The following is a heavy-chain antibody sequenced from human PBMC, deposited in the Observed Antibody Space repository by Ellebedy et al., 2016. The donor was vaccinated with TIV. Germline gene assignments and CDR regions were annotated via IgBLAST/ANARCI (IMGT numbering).Heavy chain of an antibody. CDR3: ARDHPHSSGWYFFDY. CDR1: GYTFTIYG. Sequence: AASVKVSCKASGYTFTIYGISWVRQAPGQGLEWMGWISAYNGNRKYTQKLQGRVTMTTDTSTSTAYMELRSLRSDDTAVYYCARDHPHSSGWYFFDYWGQGTPVTVSS. D-gene: IGHD6-19*01. CDR2: ISAYNGNR. J-gene: IGHJ4*02. V-gene: IGHV1-18*01.